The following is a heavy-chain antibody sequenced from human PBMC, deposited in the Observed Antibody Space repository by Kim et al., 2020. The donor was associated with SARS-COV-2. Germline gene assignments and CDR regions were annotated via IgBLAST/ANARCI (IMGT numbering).Heavy chain of an antibody. Sequence: VKGRFTISRDNAKNSLYLQMNSLRAEDTALYYCAKGSIAAAGSRGLGFDYWGQGTLVTVSS. D-gene: IGHD6-13*01. J-gene: IGHJ4*02. CDR3: AKGSIAAAGSRGLGFDY. V-gene: IGHV3-9*01.